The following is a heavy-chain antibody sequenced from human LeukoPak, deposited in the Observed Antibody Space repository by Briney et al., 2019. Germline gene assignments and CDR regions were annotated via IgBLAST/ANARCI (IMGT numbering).Heavy chain of an antibody. D-gene: IGHD3-10*01. CDR2: MNPNSGNT. V-gene: IGHV1-8*01. Sequence: ASVKLSCKASGYTFTSYDINWVRQATAQGLEWMGWMNPNSGNTGYAQKFQGRVTMTRNTSISTAYMELSSMRSEDTAVYYCARGVPLGSVRDGSGIRKRGWRLNWFDPWGQGTLVTVSS. CDR1: GYTFTSYD. CDR3: ARGVPLGSVRDGSGIRKRGWRLNWFDP. J-gene: IGHJ5*02.